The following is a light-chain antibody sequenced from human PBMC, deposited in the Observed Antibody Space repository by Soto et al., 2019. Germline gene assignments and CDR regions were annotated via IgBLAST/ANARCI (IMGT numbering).Light chain of an antibody. CDR3: QKSYSTPWK. CDR2: AAS. Sequence: IQMTQSPSSLSASVVDRVTITCRASQHISNYLNWYQQKPGKAPKLLIYAASSLQSGVPSRLSGSGSGTDFTLAISSLQPEDFATYYCQKSYSTPWKFGQGTKVDIK. CDR1: QHISNY. J-gene: IGKJ1*01. V-gene: IGKV1-39*01.